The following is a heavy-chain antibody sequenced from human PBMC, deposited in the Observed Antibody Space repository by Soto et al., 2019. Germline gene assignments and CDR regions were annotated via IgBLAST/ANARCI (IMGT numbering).Heavy chain of an antibody. CDR3: ASSRYFDWLYFDY. Sequence: PSETLSLTCTVSGGSISSYYWSWIRQPPGKGLEWIGYIYYSGSTNYNPSLKSRVTISVDTSKNQFSLKLSSVTAADTAVYYCASSRYFDWLYFDYWGQGTLVTVSS. D-gene: IGHD3-9*01. CDR1: GGSISSYY. J-gene: IGHJ4*02. CDR2: IYYSGST. V-gene: IGHV4-59*01.